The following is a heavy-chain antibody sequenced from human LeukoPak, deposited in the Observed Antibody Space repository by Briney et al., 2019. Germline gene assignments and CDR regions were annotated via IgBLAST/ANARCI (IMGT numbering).Heavy chain of an antibody. J-gene: IGHJ5*02. CDR2: ITGSNSFI. V-gene: IGHV3-21*01. D-gene: IGHD3-22*01. Sequence: GSLRLSCAASGFPFSTYSMNWVRQAPGKALEWVSSITGSNSFIYYADSVKGRFTISRDNAKNSLHLQMNSLRAEDTAVYYCARNYDSSGYGYNWFDPWGQGTLVTVST. CDR3: ARNYDSSGYGYNWFDP. CDR1: GFPFSTYS.